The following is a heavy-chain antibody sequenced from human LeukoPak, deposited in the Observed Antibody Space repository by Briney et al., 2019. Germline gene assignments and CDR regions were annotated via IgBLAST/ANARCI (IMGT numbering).Heavy chain of an antibody. J-gene: IGHJ6*03. CDR1: GYTFTGYY. D-gene: IGHD2-2*02. CDR2: INPNSGGT. V-gene: IGHV1-2*02. CDR3: ARKGYCSSTSCYMGYYYYYMDV. Sequence: ASVKVSCKASGYTFTGYYMHWVRQAPGQGLEWMGWINPNSGGTNYAQKFQGRVTMTRDTSISTAYMELSRLRSDDTAVYYCARKGYCSSTSCYMGYYYYYMDVWGKGTTVTVSS.